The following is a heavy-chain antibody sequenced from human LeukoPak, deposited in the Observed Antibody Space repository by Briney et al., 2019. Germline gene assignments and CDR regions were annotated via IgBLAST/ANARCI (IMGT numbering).Heavy chain of an antibody. CDR1: GGSISTYY. CDR3: VRRFAVNPRYAFDV. CDR2: IYYSGTT. Sequence: SETLSLTCTVSGGSISTYYWTWIRQPPGKGLEWIGYIYYSGTTNYNPSLKSRVTISVDTSKNQFSLRLSSVTAADTAVYYCVRRFAVNPRYAFDVWGQGTMATVSS. D-gene: IGHD4-17*01. V-gene: IGHV4-59*08. J-gene: IGHJ3*01.